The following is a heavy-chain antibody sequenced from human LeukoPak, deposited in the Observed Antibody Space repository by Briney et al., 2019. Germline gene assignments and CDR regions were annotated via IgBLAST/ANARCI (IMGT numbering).Heavy chain of an antibody. CDR3: ARYPMVVAATGALYYYMDV. CDR2: IYYSGGT. Sequence: SETLSLTCTVSGGSISSSSYYWGWIRQPPGKGLEWIGSIYYSGGTYYNPSLKSRVTISVDTSKNQFSLKLSSVTAADTAVYYCARYPMVVAATGALYYYMDVWGKGTTVTVSS. V-gene: IGHV4-39*07. CDR1: GGSISSSSYY. D-gene: IGHD2-15*01. J-gene: IGHJ6*03.